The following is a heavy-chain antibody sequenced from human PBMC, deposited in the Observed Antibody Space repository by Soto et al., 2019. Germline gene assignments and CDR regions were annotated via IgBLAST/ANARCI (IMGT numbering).Heavy chain of an antibody. CDR3: ARSTVTPRYYYYGMDA. V-gene: IGHV5-51*01. Sequence: GESLKISCKGSGYSFTSYWIGWVRQMPGKGLEWMGIIYPGDSDTRYSPSFQGQVTISADKSISTAYLQWSSLKASDTAMYYCARSTVTPRYYYYGMDAWGQGTTVTVSS. CDR1: GYSFTSYW. D-gene: IGHD4-4*01. J-gene: IGHJ6*02. CDR2: IYPGDSDT.